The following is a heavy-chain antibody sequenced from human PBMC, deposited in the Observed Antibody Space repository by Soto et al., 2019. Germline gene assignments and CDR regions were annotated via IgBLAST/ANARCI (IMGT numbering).Heavy chain of an antibody. CDR2: IKQDGSEK. CDR3: ARDSEVVVVPAAYNEEPWYFDL. J-gene: IGHJ2*01. D-gene: IGHD2-2*01. CDR1: GFTFSSYW. Sequence: EVQLVESGGGLVQPGGSLRLSCAASGFTFSSYWMSWVRQAPGKGLEWVANIKQDGSEKYYVDSVKGRFTISRDNAKNSLYLQMNSLRAEDTAVYYCARDSEVVVVPAAYNEEPWYFDLWGRGTLVTVSS. V-gene: IGHV3-7*01.